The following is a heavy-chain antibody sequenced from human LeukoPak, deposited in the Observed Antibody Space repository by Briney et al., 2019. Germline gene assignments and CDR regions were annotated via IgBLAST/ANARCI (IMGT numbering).Heavy chain of an antibody. CDR1: GFTFSNAW. CDR2: IKSKSDAGTT. Sequence: GGSLRLSCAASGFTFSNAWMSWVRQAPGKGLELVGRIKSKSDAGTTDYAAPVKGRFTISRDDSKNSVLLHMNSLETEDTAVYYCAKDDSTGRYFDCWGEGSLVTVSS. J-gene: IGHJ4*02. D-gene: IGHD2-8*02. CDR3: AKDDSTGRYFDC. V-gene: IGHV3-15*01.